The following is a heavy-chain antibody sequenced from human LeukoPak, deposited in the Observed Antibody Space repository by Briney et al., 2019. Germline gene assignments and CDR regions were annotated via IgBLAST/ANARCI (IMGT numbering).Heavy chain of an antibody. CDR3: ARGPLAFRRVAGIFS. CDR1: GGSFNGYS. D-gene: IGHD6-19*01. V-gene: IGHV4-34*01. J-gene: IGHJ5*02. CDR2: IIHSGGT. Sequence: ASETLSLTCAVSGGSFNGYSYTWIRQPPGKGLEWIGEIIHSGGTSYNPSLKSRLTISVDTSRKQFSLKLTSVTAADTALYFCARGPLAFRRVAGIFSWGRGTQVTDSS.